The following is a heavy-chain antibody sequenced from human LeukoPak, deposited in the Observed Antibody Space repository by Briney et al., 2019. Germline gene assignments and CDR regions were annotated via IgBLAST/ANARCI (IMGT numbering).Heavy chain of an antibody. CDR3: ARDGDYYDSSKVSH. D-gene: IGHD3-22*01. Sequence: SETLSLTCTVSGGSISSGDYYWSWIRQPPGKGLEWIGYIYYSGSTYYNPSLKSRVTISVDTSKNQFSLKLSSVTAADTAVYYCARDGDYYDSSKVSHWGQGTLVTVSS. V-gene: IGHV4-30-4*08. CDR1: GGSISSGDYY. CDR2: IYYSGST. J-gene: IGHJ4*02.